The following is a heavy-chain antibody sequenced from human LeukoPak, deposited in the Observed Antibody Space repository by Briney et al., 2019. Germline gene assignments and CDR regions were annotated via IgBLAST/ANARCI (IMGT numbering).Heavy chain of an antibody. Sequence: ASVKVSCKASGYTFTTYDINWVRQATGQGPEWLGWINAGNRDTKYSQKFQGRVTITRDTSASIAYMEVSSLRSEDTAVYYCARVYCSSTSCHYYFDYWGQGTLVTVSS. CDR1: GYTFTTYD. D-gene: IGHD2-2*01. J-gene: IGHJ4*02. CDR3: ARVYCSSTSCHYYFDY. CDR2: INAGNRDT. V-gene: IGHV1-3*01.